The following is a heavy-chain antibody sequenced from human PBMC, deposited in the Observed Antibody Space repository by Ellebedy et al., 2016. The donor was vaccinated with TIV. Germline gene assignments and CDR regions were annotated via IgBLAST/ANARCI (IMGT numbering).Heavy chain of an antibody. CDR2: ITTSSTYI. CDR3: ARDRGFFDF. J-gene: IGHJ2*01. V-gene: IGHV3-21*01. Sequence: PGGSLRLSCAASGFTVSSYTMNWVRQAPGKGQEGVSSITTSSTYIYYADSVRGRFTISRDNAKNSLYLQMNSLRAEDTAVYYCARDRGFFDFWGRGTLVTFSS. CDR1: GFTVSSYT. D-gene: IGHD3-10*01.